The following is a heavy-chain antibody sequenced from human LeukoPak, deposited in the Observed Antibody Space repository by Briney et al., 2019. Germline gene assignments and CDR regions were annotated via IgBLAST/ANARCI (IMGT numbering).Heavy chain of an antibody. V-gene: IGHV3-15*01. D-gene: IGHD3-10*01. J-gene: IGHJ4*02. CDR3: TTVTMVRDYDY. CDR2: IKKKRDGGTT. Sequence: GGSLRLSCAASGFPFSDDWMSWVRQAPGKGLEWVGRIKKKRDGGTTDYAAPVKGRFTISRDDSKNMLYLEMNNLKIGDTAVYYCTTVTMVRDYDYWGQGTLVTVSS. CDR1: GFPFSDDW.